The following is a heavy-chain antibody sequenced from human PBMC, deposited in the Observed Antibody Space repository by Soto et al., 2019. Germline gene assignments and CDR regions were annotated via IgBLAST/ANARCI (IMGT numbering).Heavy chain of an antibody. CDR3: ARGITIFGVVIRYYYYYMDV. V-gene: IGHV4-59*01. CDR2: IYYSGST. J-gene: IGHJ6*03. D-gene: IGHD3-3*01. Sequence: PSETLSLTCTVSGGSISSYYWSWIRQPPGKGLEWIGYIYYSGSTNYNPSLKSRVTISVDTSKNQFSLKLSSVTAADTAVYYCARGITIFGVVIRYYYYYMDVWGKGTTVTVSS. CDR1: GGSISSYY.